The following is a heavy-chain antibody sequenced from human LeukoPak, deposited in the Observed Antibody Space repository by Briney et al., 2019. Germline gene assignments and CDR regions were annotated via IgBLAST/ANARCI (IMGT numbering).Heavy chain of an antibody. D-gene: IGHD6-19*01. Sequence: GRSLRLSCTASGFTFGDYAMNWVRQAPGKGLEWVSSISSSSSYIYYADSVKGRFTISRDNAKNSLYLQMNSLRAEDTAVYYCARGLRAVAGTVDYWGQGTLVTVSS. CDR1: GFTFGDYA. J-gene: IGHJ4*02. V-gene: IGHV3-21*01. CDR3: ARGLRAVAGTVDY. CDR2: ISSSSSYI.